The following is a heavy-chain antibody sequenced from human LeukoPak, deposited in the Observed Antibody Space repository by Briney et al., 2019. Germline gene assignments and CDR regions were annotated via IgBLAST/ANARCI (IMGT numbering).Heavy chain of an antibody. CDR1: GGSISSGSYY. CDR2: IYTSGST. J-gene: IGHJ4*02. D-gene: IGHD3-16*02. CDR3: ARLRLGELSLYQYYFDY. Sequence: SETLSLTCTVSGGSISSGSYYWGWIRQPAGKGLEWIGRIYTSGSTNYNPSLKSRVTISEDTSKNQFSLKLSSVTAADTAVSYCARLRLGELSLYQYYFDYWGQGTLVTVSS. V-gene: IGHV4-61*02.